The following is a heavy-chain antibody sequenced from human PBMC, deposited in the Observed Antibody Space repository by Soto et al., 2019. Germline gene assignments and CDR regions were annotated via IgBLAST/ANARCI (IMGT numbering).Heavy chain of an antibody. J-gene: IGHJ5*02. CDR3: ARDPGRHMREFDP. CDR2: IYYSGST. Sequence: KTSETLSLTCTVSGGSISSGDYYWSWIRQPPGKGLEWIGYIYYSGSTYYNPSLKSRVTISVDTSKNQFSLKLSSVTAADTAVYYCARDPGRHMREFDPWGQGTLVTVSS. V-gene: IGHV4-30-4*01. CDR1: GGSISSGDYY. D-gene: IGHD2-2*01.